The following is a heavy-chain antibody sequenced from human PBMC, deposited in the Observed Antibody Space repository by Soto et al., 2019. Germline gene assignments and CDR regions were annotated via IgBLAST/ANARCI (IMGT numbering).Heavy chain of an antibody. J-gene: IGHJ6*03. V-gene: IGHV6-1*01. D-gene: IGHD1-7*01. Sequence: QVQLQQSGPGLVKPSQTLSLTCAISGDSVSSNNAAWNWIRQSPSRGLEWLGRTYYRSRWYNDYAVSVKSRITVNPDTSKNQFSLQLPSVPPEDTAVYYCAGTTSHYWYYMDVWGKGTTVTVSS. CDR2: TYYRSRWYN. CDR3: AGTTSHYWYYMDV. CDR1: GDSVSSNNAA.